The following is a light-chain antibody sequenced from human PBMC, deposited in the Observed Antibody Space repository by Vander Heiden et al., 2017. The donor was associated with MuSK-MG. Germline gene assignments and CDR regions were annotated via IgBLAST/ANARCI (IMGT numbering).Light chain of an antibody. CDR1: SSNIGAGYD. V-gene: IGLV1-40*01. CDR2: RNS. Sequence: QSVLTQPPSVSVAPGHRGTISCTGSSSNIGAGYDVHWYQQLPGTAHKLLLSRNSNRPSGVPDRFSGSNSGTSASLAITGLQAEDEADYYCQSYDSSLSGSVVFGGGTKLTVL. CDR3: QSYDSSLSGSVV. J-gene: IGLJ2*01.